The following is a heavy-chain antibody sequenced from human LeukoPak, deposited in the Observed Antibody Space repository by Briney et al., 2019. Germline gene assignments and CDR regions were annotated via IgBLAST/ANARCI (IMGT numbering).Heavy chain of an antibody. J-gene: IGHJ5*02. CDR3: ARVPGYYDNWFDP. V-gene: IGHV4-61*10. CDR1: GGSISSGSYY. D-gene: IGHD3-22*01. Sequence: SETLSLTCTVSGGSISSGSYYWSWIRQPAGKGLEWIGRIYYSGSTNYNPSLKSRVTISVDTSKNQFSLKLSSVTAADTAVYYCARVPGYYDNWFDPWGQGTLVTVSS. CDR2: IYYSGST.